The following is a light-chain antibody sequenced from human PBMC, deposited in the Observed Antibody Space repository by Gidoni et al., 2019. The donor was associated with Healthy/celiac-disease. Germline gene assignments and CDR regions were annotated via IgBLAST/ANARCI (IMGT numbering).Light chain of an antibody. V-gene: IGLV2-8*01. J-gene: IGLJ2*01. CDR3: SSYAGSNNWDVV. CDR2: EVS. Sequence: QSALTQHPSASGSPGQSVTISCTGTSSDVGGYNYVSWYQQHPGKAPKLMIYEVSKRPSGVPDRFSGSKSGNTASLTVSGLQAEDEADYYCSSYAGSNNWDVVFGGGTKLTVL. CDR1: SSDVGGYNY.